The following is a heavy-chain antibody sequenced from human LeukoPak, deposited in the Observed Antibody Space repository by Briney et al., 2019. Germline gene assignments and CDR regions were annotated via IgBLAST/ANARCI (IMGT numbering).Heavy chain of an antibody. CDR1: GFTFSSYA. CDR2: INQDGSEK. J-gene: IGHJ4*02. Sequence: PGGSLRLSCAASGFTFSSYAMHWVRQAPGKGLEWVANINQDGSEKYDVDSAKGRFTISRDNAKNSLYLQMNSLRVEDTSMYYCARVGGGDGSGWSTTDYWGQGTLVTVSS. V-gene: IGHV3-7*01. D-gene: IGHD6-19*01. CDR3: ARVGGGDGSGWSTTDY.